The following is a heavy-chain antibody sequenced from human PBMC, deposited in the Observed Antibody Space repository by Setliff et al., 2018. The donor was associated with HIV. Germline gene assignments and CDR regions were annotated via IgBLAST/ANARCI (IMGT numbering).Heavy chain of an antibody. V-gene: IGHV4-59*11. Sequence: SETLSLTCTVSGASIRSQYWRWIRKPPGKGLEWIGYISYSGSTNYYPSLESRVAMSVDTSKQQFSLEVSSVTAADTAVYYCARTRGYSYGALAGFDYWGRGSLVTVSS. CDR2: ISYSGST. D-gene: IGHD5-18*01. CDR1: GASIRSQY. CDR3: ARTRGYSYGALAGFDY. J-gene: IGHJ4*01.